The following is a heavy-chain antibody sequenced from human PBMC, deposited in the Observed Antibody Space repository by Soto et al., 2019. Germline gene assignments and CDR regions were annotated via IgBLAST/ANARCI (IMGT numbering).Heavy chain of an antibody. D-gene: IGHD2-15*01. V-gene: IGHV4-39*01. Sequence: SETLSLTCTVSGGSISSSSYYWGWIRQPPGKGLEWIGSIYYSGSTYYNTSLKSRVTISVDTSKNQFSLKLSSVTAADTAVYFCARHGPTNFCSGGSCFFDYWGQGTLVTVSS. CDR2: IYYSGST. J-gene: IGHJ4*02. CDR1: GGSISSSSYY. CDR3: ARHGPTNFCSGGSCFFDY.